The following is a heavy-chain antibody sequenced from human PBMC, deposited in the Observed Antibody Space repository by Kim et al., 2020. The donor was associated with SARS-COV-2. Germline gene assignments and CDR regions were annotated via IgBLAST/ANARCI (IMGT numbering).Heavy chain of an antibody. Sequence: LSLTCAASGFTFSSYAMSWVRQAPGKGLEWVSVIYSGGSSTYYADSVKGRFTISRDNSKNTLSLQMNSLRAEDTAVYYCAKTNWNRVWFDPWGQGTLVTVSS. D-gene: IGHD1-20*01. CDR1: GFTFSSYA. CDR3: AKTNWNRVWFDP. V-gene: IGHV3-23*03. J-gene: IGHJ5*02. CDR2: IYSGGSST.